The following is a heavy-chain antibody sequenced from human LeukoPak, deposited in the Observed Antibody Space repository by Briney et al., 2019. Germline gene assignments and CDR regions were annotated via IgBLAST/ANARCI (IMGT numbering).Heavy chain of an antibody. D-gene: IGHD6-13*01. V-gene: IGHV3-74*01. CDR2: ISSDESIT. Sequence: PGGSLRLSCAASGFTFSNYWMHWVRQAPGKGLVWVSRISSDESITSYADSVKGRFTISRDNAKNTLFLQMNSLRAEDTAVYYCARDEAGYWGQGTLVTVSS. CDR1: GFTFSNYW. CDR3: ARDEAGY. J-gene: IGHJ4*02.